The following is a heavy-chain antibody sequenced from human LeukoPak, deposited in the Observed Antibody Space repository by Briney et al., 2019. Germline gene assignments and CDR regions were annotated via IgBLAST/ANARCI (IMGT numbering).Heavy chain of an antibody. CDR2: INHSGST. Sequence: SETLSLTCAVYGGSFSDYYRSWIRQPPGRGLEWLGEINHSGSTNYNPSLKSRVTMSVDTSKNQFSLKLSSVTAADTAVYYCARLGYGGNSPDVAFDIWGQGTMVTVSS. CDR3: ARLGYGGNSPDVAFDI. V-gene: IGHV4-34*01. CDR1: GGSFSDYY. D-gene: IGHD4-23*01. J-gene: IGHJ3*02.